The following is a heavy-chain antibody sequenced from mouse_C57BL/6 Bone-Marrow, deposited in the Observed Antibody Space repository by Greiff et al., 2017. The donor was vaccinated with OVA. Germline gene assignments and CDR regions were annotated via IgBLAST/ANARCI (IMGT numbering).Heavy chain of an antibody. V-gene: IGHV3-8*01. CDR3: ARLDYDYDGGAWFAY. Sequence: EVKLVESGTGLAKPSQTLSLTCSVTGYSITSDYWNWIRKFPGNKLEYMGYISYSGSTYYNPSLKSRISITRDTSKNQYYMQLNSVTTEDTATYYCARLDYDYDGGAWFAYWGQGTLVTVSA. CDR2: ISYSGST. D-gene: IGHD2-4*01. J-gene: IGHJ3*01. CDR1: GYSITSDY.